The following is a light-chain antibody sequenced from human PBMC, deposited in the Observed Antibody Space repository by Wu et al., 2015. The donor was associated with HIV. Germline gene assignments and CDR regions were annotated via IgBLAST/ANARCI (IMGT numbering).Light chain of an antibody. CDR2: YAS. CDR1: QSIGSK. Sequence: ETVMTQSPATLSVSPGGRATLSCRASQSIGSKLAWYQQRPGQAPRLLIYYASTRATGIPARFSGSGSGTEFTLTISSLQSEDFAVYYCQQYNNWPPIFTFGPGTNVDVK. CDR3: QQYNNWPPIFT. J-gene: IGKJ3*01. V-gene: IGKV3-15*01.